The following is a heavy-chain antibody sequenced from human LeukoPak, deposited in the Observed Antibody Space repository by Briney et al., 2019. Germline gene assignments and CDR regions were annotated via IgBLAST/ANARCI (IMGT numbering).Heavy chain of an antibody. Sequence: PGGSLRLSCAASGFTFSDYYMSWIRQAPGKGLEWVSHISSSGSTIYYADSVKGRFTISRDNAKNSLYLQMNSLRAEDTAVYYCARDFTLNHRDSSGYSDYRGQGTLVTVSS. V-gene: IGHV3-11*01. CDR1: GFTFSDYY. J-gene: IGHJ4*02. D-gene: IGHD3-22*01. CDR2: ISSSGSTI. CDR3: ARDFTLNHRDSSGYSDY.